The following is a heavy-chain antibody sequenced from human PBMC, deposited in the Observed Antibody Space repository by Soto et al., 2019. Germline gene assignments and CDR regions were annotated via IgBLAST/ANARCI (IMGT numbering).Heavy chain of an antibody. Sequence: PGESLKISCKGSGYSFTSYWIGWVRQMPGKGLEWMGIIYPGDSDTRYSPSFQGQVTISADKSISTAYLQWSSLKASDTAMYYCTRYGDDCSSTSCYIGYWGQGALVTVSS. D-gene: IGHD2-2*02. CDR2: IYPGDSDT. V-gene: IGHV5-51*01. J-gene: IGHJ4*02. CDR3: TRYGDDCSSTSCYIGY. CDR1: GYSFTSYW.